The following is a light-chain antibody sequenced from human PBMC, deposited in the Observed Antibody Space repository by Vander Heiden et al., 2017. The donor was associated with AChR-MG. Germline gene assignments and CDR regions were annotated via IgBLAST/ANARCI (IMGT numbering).Light chain of an antibody. V-gene: IGKV3-20*01. J-gene: IGKJ3*01. Sequence: EIVLTQSPGTLSLSPGERATLSCRASQSVRSSYLAWYQQKLGQAPRLLIYGVSTRAPGIPDRFSGSGSATDFTLTISRLEPEDFAVYYCQQDGTSPITFGHGTKVDIK. CDR3: QQDGTSPIT. CDR2: GVS. CDR1: QSVRSSY.